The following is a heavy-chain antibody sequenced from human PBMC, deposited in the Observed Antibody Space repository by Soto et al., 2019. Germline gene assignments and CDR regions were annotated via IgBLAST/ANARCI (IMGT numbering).Heavy chain of an antibody. V-gene: IGHV3-23*01. Sequence: GGSLRLSCAASGFTVSSNYMSWVHQAPGKGLEWVSGISGSGGGTFYADSVRGRFTISRDNSKNTLFLQMNSLRAEDTAVYYCARHQDSSTWYIYPIDYWGQETLVTVSS. CDR3: ARHQDSSTWYIYPIDY. CDR2: ISGSGGGT. J-gene: IGHJ4*02. CDR1: GFTVSSNY. D-gene: IGHD6-13*01.